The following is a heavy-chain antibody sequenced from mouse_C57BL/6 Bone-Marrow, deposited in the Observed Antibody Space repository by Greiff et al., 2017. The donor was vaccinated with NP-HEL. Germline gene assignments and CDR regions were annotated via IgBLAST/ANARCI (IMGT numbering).Heavy chain of an antibody. V-gene: IGHV7-3*01. CDR2: IRNPEQGYTS. Sequence: EVQLVESGGGLVQPGGSLSLYCAAVGCSVTAYGLRVGRAVPGPSLYCLFFIRNPEQGYTSEFSASVKGRFTISRDNSQSILYLRMKALKAEDSATYYCARYRAVVGDCAMAYWGQETSVTVSS. J-gene: IGHJ4*01. D-gene: IGHD1-1*01. CDR3: ARYRAVVGDCAMAY. CDR1: GCSVTAYG.